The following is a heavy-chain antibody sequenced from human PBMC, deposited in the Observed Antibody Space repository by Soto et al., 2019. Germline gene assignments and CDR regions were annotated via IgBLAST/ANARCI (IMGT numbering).Heavy chain of an antibody. V-gene: IGHV1-18*03. J-gene: IGHJ6*02. CDR3: AKNGQPPYYYYGLDV. Sequence: ASVKVSCKASGYTFTSYAMHWVRQAPGQGLEWMGWISGYNGDTNYAQKYQGRVTMTIDTSTTTAYMELRGLTSDDMAIYYCAKNGQPPYYYYGLDVWGQGTTVTVSS. CDR1: GYTFTSYA. D-gene: IGHD2-8*01. CDR2: ISGYNGDT.